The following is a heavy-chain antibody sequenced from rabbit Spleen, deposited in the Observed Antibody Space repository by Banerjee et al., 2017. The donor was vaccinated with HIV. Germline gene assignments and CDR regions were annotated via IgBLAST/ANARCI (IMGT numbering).Heavy chain of an antibody. V-gene: IGHV1S45*01. CDR1: GFSFSGNSY. J-gene: IGHJ4*01. CDR2: IDTGSSGFT. CDR3: ARDLAGVIGWNFNL. Sequence: QEQLEESGGDLVKPEGSLTLTCTASGFSFSGNSYVCWVRQAPGKGLEWIACIDTGSSGFTYFASWAKGRFTISTTSSTTVTLQMTSLTAADTATYFCARDLAGVIGWNFNLWGQGTLVTVS. D-gene: IGHD4-1*01.